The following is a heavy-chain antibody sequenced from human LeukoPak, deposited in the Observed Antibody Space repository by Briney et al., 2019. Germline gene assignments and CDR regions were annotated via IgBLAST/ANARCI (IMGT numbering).Heavy chain of an antibody. CDR2: IKQAGSEK. J-gene: IGHJ4*02. Sequence: GGSLRLSCAASECIFSGYWMNWVRQAPGKGREGVANIKQAGSEKQYVDSVRGRFTIPRDNAKNSLYLQMNSLSVEDTAVYYCARDGFVGAADYWGQGTLVTVSS. CDR3: ARDGFVGAADY. CDR1: ECIFSGYW. D-gene: IGHD6-13*01. V-gene: IGHV3-7*01.